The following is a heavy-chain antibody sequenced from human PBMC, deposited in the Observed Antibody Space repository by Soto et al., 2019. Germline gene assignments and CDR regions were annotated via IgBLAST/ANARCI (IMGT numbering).Heavy chain of an antibody. J-gene: IGHJ6*02. CDR2: IIPIFGTA. Sequence: GASVKVSCKASGGTFSSYAISWVRQAPGQGLEWMGGIIPIFGTANYAQKFQGRVTITADESTSTAYMELSSLRSEDTAVYYCARGIVRGVIGFYYYYYGMDVWGQGTTVTVS. CDR3: ARGIVRGVIGFYYYYYGMDV. V-gene: IGHV1-69*13. D-gene: IGHD3-10*01. CDR1: GGTFSSYA.